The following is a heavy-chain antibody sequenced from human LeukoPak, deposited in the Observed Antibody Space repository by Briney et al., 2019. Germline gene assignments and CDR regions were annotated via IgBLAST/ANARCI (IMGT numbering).Heavy chain of an antibody. V-gene: IGHV4-61*02. CDR2: IYTSGST. Sequence: SETLSLTCTVSGDSISSGDYYWSWIRQPAGKGLEWIGRIYTSGSTNYNPSLKSRVTMSVDTSKNQFSLKLSSVTAADTAVYYCAREGAMAGPANFDYWGQGTLVTVSS. D-gene: IGHD6-19*01. J-gene: IGHJ4*02. CDR3: AREGAMAGPANFDY. CDR1: GDSISSGDYY.